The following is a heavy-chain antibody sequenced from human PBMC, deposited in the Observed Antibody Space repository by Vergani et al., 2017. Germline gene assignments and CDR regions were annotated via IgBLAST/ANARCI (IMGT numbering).Heavy chain of an antibody. V-gene: IGHV4-59*08. J-gene: IGHJ4*02. CDR1: GGSISSYY. Sequence: QVQLQESGPGLVKPSETLSLTCTVSGGSISSYYWSWIRQPPGKGLEWIGYIYYSGSTYYNPSLKSRVTISVDTSKNQFSLKLSSVTAADTAVYYCARQFLRNFFDYWGQGTLVTVSS. CDR3: ARQFLRNFFDY. CDR2: IYYSGST. D-gene: IGHD1-14*01.